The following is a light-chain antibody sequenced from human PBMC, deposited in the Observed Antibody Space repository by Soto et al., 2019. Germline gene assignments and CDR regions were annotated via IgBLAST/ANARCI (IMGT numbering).Light chain of an antibody. Sequence: QAVVAQPPSASGTPGQRVTMSCSGGSSNIGDNPVSWYQQLPGTAPKLLIYTTNQRPSGVPDRFSGSKSGTSASLAISGLQSEDEADYYCASWDDSFNGWVFGGGTKLTVL. J-gene: IGLJ3*02. CDR1: SSNIGDNP. V-gene: IGLV1-44*01. CDR3: ASWDDSFNGWV. CDR2: TTN.